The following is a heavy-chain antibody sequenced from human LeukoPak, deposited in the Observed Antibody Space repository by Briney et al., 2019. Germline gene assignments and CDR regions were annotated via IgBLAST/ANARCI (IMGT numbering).Heavy chain of an antibody. Sequence: GGRLRLSCAASGFTFSKYWMLWVRQAPGKGLESVSRINTDGTVTTYADSVKGRFTVSRDNADNTMFLQMNSVRDEDTAVYYCATKQWLAPPPDSWGQGTPVTVSS. J-gene: IGHJ4*02. D-gene: IGHD6-19*01. CDR1: GFTFSKYW. V-gene: IGHV3-74*01. CDR2: INTDGTVT. CDR3: ATKQWLAPPPDS.